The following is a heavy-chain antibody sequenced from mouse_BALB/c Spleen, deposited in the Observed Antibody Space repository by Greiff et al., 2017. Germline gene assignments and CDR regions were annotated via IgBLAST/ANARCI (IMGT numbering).Heavy chain of an antibody. D-gene: IGHD2-1*01. V-gene: IGHV1-15*01. CDR2: IDPETGGT. CDR1: GYTFTDYE. Sequence: VKLQESGAELVRPGASVTLSCKASGYTFTDYEMHWVKQTPVHGLEWIGAIDPETGGTAYNQKFKGKATLTADKSSSTAYMELRSLTSEDSAVYYCTRRSTIRGAMDYWGQGTSVTVSS. J-gene: IGHJ4*01. CDR3: TRRSTIRGAMDY.